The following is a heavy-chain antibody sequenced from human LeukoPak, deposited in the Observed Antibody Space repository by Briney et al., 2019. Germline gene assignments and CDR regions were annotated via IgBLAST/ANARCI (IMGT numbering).Heavy chain of an antibody. J-gene: IGHJ6*03. V-gene: IGHV5-51*01. Sequence: GESLKISCKGSGYRFNSYWIGWVRQMPGKGLEWMGIIYPADSETRYSPSFQGLVTISVDKSIDTAYLQWSSLKASDTAIYYCARHKRPGYYDSSGYYYYHYMDVWGKGTAVTVSS. CDR3: ARHKRPGYYDSSGYYYYHYMDV. D-gene: IGHD3-22*01. CDR2: IYPADSET. CDR1: GYRFNSYW.